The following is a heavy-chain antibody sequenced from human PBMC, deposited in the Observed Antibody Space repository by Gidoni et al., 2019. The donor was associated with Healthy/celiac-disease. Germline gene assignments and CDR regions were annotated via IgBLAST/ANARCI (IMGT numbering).Heavy chain of an antibody. CDR3: TTDTMITFGGVIVSYFDY. D-gene: IGHD3-16*02. J-gene: IGHJ4*02. V-gene: IGHV3-15*01. CDR1: GFTFSNAW. Sequence: EVQLVESGGGLVKPGGSLRLPCAASGFTFSNAWMSWVRQAPGKGLEWVGRIKSKTDGGTTDYAAPVKGRFTISRDDSKNTLYLQMNSLKTEDTAVYYCTTDTMITFGGVIVSYFDYWGQGTLVTVSS. CDR2: IKSKTDGGTT.